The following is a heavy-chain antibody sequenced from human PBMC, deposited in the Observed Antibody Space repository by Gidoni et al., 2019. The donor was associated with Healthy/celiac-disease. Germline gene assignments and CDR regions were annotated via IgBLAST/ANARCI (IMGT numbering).Heavy chain of an antibody. CDR2: ISGSGGST. V-gene: IGHV3-23*01. Sequence: EGKLLESGGAWVQPGGPLRLSCAASGLPLGGFALSWVRQAPGKGLEWVSAISGSGGSTYYADSVKGRFTISRDNSKNTLYLQMNSLRAEDTAVYYCEKDPLGIVVVVAATPGWFDPWGQGTLVTVSS. CDR1: GLPLGGFA. J-gene: IGHJ5*02. D-gene: IGHD2-15*01. CDR3: EKDPLGIVVVVAATPGWFDP.